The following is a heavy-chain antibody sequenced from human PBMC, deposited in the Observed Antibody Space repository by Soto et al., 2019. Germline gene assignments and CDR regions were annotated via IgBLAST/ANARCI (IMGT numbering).Heavy chain of an antibody. CDR2: ISGSGGTT. J-gene: IGHJ5*02. CDR3: AKDRATVMAGHSYFDL. V-gene: IGHV3-23*01. D-gene: IGHD5-18*01. CDR1: GFTFTTYA. Sequence: EVQMLQSGGGLVQPGGSLRLSCEGSGFTFTTYAMSWVRQAPGKGLEWVSGISGSGGTTNYADSVKGRFTISRDITKNTVYLQMNSLRADDTAVYYCAKDRATVMAGHSYFDLWGQGTLVTVST.